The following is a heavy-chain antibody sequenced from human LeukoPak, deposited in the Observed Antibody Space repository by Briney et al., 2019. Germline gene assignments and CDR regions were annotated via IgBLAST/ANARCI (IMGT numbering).Heavy chain of an antibody. CDR2: IRYDGSEK. V-gene: IGHV3-30*02. D-gene: IGHD2-2*01. J-gene: IGHJ6*03. CDR3: AKGSYYCSNNCPXYYXYMDV. CDR1: GFTFSRHG. Sequence: GGSLRLSCAASGFTFSRHGMHWVRQAPGKGLEWVAFIRYDGSEKYYADSVKGRFTISRDNSENTLYLQMNSLRPEDTAVYYCAKGSYYCSNNCPXYYXYMDVXGXGTXVIV.